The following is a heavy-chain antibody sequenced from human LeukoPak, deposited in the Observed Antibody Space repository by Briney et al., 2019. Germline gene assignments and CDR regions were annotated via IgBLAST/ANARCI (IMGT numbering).Heavy chain of an antibody. D-gene: IGHD2-2*02. CDR1: GGSISNYF. CDR3: ARADIPNNWFDP. CDR2: IYYSETT. Sequence: SETLSLTCSVSGGSISNYFWSWIRQPPGKGLECIGFIYYSETTNYNPSFKSRVTISVDTSKNQFSLKLSSVTAADTAVYYCARADIPNNWFDPWGQGTLVTVSS. J-gene: IGHJ5*02. V-gene: IGHV4-59*01.